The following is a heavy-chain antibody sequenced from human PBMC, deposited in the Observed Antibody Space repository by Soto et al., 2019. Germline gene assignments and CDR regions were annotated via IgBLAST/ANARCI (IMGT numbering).Heavy chain of an antibody. D-gene: IGHD3-9*01. CDR2: ISSATTTI. CDR3: AKDSDILTGYYWVFDY. J-gene: IGHJ4*02. V-gene: IGHV3-11*01. Sequence: LSLTCTVSGGSISSDDYYWSWIRQAPGKGLEWVSYISSATTTIYYADSVKGLFTISRDNAKNSLYLQMNSLRVEDTAVYYCAKDSDILTGYYWVFDYWGQGTLVTSPQ. CDR1: GGSISSDDYY.